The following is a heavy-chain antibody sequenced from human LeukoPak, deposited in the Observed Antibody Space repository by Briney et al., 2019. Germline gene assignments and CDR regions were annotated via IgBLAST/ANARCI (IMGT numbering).Heavy chain of an antibody. J-gene: IGHJ4*02. V-gene: IGHV3-23*01. CDR2: ISGSGGNT. CDR3: AKGGKWDVTPFDY. D-gene: IGHD1-26*01. Sequence: GGSLRLSCAVSGFIFSNYAMSWVRQAPGKGLEWVSGISGSGGNTYHADSVKGRFTISRDNSKNTVYLQMNSLRAEDTAVYYCAKGGKWDVTPFDYWGQGTLVTVSS. CDR1: GFIFSNYA.